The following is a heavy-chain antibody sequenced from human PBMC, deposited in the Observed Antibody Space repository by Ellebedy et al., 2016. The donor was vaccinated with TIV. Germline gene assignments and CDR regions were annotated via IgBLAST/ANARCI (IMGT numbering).Heavy chain of an antibody. J-gene: IGHJ5*02. D-gene: IGHD6-6*01. CDR2: IYPGDSDT. CDR3: ARMGVGQLVTWFDP. Sequence: PGGSLRLSCMGSGYSFSDYWIAWVRQMPGKGLECIGIIYPGDSDTRYSPSFQGLVTISADKSTSTAYLQWSSLKASDTAMYYCARMGVGQLVTWFDPWGQGTPVTVSS. CDR1: GYSFSDYW. V-gene: IGHV5-51*01.